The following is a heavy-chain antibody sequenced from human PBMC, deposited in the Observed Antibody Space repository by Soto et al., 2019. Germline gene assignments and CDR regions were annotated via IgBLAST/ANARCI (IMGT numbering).Heavy chain of an antibody. CDR2: ISSSSSYT. CDR3: ARDERIAVAGYYFDY. J-gene: IGHJ4*02. Sequence: XGSLRLSCAASGFTFSDYYMSWIRQAPGKGLEWVSYISSSSSYTNYADSVKGRFTISRDNAKNSLYLQMNSLRAEDTAVYYCARDERIAVAGYYFDYWGQGTLVTVSS. CDR1: GFTFSDYY. D-gene: IGHD6-19*01. V-gene: IGHV3-11*05.